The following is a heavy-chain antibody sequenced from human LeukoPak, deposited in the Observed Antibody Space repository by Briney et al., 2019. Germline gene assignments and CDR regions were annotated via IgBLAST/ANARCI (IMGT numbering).Heavy chain of an antibody. CDR1: GFSFDDYD. V-gene: IGHV3-20*04. CDR2: INWNGGST. Sequence: GGSLSLCCAASGFSFDDYDMSWVRQAPGKGLEWVSGINWNGGSTGYADSVKGRFTISRDNAKNSLYLQMSSLRAEDTALYYCAREEGGYFDYWGQGTLVTVSS. D-gene: IGHD3-16*01. CDR3: AREEGGYFDY. J-gene: IGHJ4*02.